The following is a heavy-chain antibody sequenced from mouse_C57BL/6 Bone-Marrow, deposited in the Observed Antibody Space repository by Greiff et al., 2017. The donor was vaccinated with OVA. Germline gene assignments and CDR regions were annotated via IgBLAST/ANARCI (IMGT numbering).Heavy chain of an antibody. CDR1: GFSLSTSGMG. CDR2: IYWDDDK. V-gene: IGHV8-12*01. CDR3: ARRAYPGYYAMDY. J-gene: IGHJ4*01. Sequence: QVTLKESGPGILQSSQTLSLTRSFSGFSLSTSGMGVSWIRQPSGKGLEWLAHIYWDDDKRYNPSLKSRLTISKDTSRNQVFLKITSVDTADTATYYCARRAYPGYYAMDYWGQGTSVTVSS. D-gene: IGHD5-1*01.